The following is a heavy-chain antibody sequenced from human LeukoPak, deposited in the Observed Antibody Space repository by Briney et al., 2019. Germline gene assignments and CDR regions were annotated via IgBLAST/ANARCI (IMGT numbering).Heavy chain of an antibody. CDR3: ARDNGPLNYYDTSGTIDY. CDR1: GFTFSSYA. V-gene: IGHV3-30*04. Sequence: GGSLRLSFLASGFTFSSYAMHWVRQAPGKGLEWVAVISYDGSKKYYEDSVKGRFTISRDNSTNTLYLQMNSLRAEDTAVYSCARDNGPLNYYDTSGTIDYWGQGTLVTVSS. D-gene: IGHD3-22*01. J-gene: IGHJ4*02. CDR2: ISYDGSKK.